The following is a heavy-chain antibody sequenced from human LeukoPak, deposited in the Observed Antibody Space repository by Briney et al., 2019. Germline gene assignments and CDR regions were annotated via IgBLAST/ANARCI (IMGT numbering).Heavy chain of an antibody. CDR1: GGSFSGYY. CDR2: INHSGST. V-gene: IGHV4-34*01. Sequence: SETLSLTCAVYGGSFSGYYWSWIRQPPGKGLEWIGEINHSGSTNYNPSLKSRVTISVDTSKNQFSLKLSSMTAADTAVYYCASLDEGGYRKTLGAIHDYWGQGTLVTVSS. CDR3: ASLDEGGYRKTLGAIHDY. J-gene: IGHJ4*02. D-gene: IGHD5-18*01.